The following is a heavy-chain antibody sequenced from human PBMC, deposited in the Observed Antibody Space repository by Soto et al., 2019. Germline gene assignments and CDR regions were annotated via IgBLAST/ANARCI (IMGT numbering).Heavy chain of an antibody. D-gene: IGHD3-9*01. Sequence: SETLSLTCTVSGGSISSGGYYWSWIRQHPGKGLEWIGYIYYSGSTYYNPSLKSRVTISVDTPKNQFSLKLSSVTAADSAVYFCARLEGLATISYYFDFWGQGALVTVSS. V-gene: IGHV4-31*03. J-gene: IGHJ4*02. CDR3: ARLEGLATISYYFDF. CDR2: IYYSGST. CDR1: GGSISSGGYY.